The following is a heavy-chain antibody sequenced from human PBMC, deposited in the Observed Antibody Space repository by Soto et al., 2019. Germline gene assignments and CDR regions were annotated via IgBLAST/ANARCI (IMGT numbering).Heavy chain of an antibody. D-gene: IGHD6-19*01. V-gene: IGHV4-39*02. J-gene: IGHJ5*02. CDR3: AREPPPKRSGWYRGWFEP. CDR2: IYYSGST. Sequence: SETLSLTCTVSGGSISSSSYYWGWIRQPPGKGLEWIGSIYYSGSTSYNPSLKSRVTISVDTSKNQFSLKLSSVTAADTAVYYCAREPPPKRSGWYRGWFEPWGQGTLVTVSS. CDR1: GGSISSSSYY.